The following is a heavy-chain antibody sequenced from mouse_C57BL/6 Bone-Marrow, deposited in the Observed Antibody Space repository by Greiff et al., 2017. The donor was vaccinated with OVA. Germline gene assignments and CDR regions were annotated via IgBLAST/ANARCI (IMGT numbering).Heavy chain of an antibody. J-gene: IGHJ3*01. CDR1: GFTFSSYT. Sequence: EVQRVESGGGLVKPGGSLKLSCAASGFTFSSYTMSWVRQTPEKRLEWVATISGGGGNTYYPDSVKGRFTISRDNAKNTLYLQMSSLRSEDTALYYCARQNYYGSSPLAYWGQGTLVTVSA. CDR2: ISGGGGNT. CDR3: ARQNYYGSSPLAY. D-gene: IGHD1-1*01. V-gene: IGHV5-9*01.